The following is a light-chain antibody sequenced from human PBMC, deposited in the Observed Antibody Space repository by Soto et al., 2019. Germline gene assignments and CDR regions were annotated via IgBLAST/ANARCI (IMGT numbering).Light chain of an antibody. Sequence: EIVMTQSPATLSVSPGERATLSCRASQSVGSNLAWYQLKLGQAPRLLIYGASTRATGIPARFSGSGSGTDFTLTISSLQSEDFAIYFCQQYNNWPPDRTFGQGTKVEIK. V-gene: IGKV3-15*01. CDR1: QSVGSN. CDR2: GAS. CDR3: QQYNNWPPDRT. J-gene: IGKJ1*01.